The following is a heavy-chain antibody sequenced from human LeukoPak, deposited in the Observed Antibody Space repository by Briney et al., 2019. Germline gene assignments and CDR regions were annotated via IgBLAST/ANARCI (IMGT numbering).Heavy chain of an antibody. D-gene: IGHD3-10*01. J-gene: IGHJ4*02. CDR2: ISSDGSKT. V-gene: IGHV3-30*01. CDR1: GFIFSNYA. Sequence: GGSPRLSCAASGFIFSNYAMHWVRQAPGKGLEWVALISSDGSKTYHADSVKGRFSISRDNSKNTLYLQLNSLRAEDTSVYYCARDSTYWYDSGSSGPHYFDYWGQGTLVTGSS. CDR3: ARDSTYWYDSGSSGPHYFDY.